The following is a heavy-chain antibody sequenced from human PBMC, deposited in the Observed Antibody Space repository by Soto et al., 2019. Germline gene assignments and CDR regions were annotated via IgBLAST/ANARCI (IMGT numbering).Heavy chain of an antibody. CDR1: GYTFTSYA. V-gene: IGHV1-3*01. CDR2: INAGNGNT. J-gene: IGHJ4*02. CDR3: DSSLQQLVRGYFDY. D-gene: IGHD6-13*01. Sequence: ASVKVSCKASGYTFTSYAMHWVRQAPGQRLEWMGWINAGNGNTKYSQKFQGRVTITRDTSASTAYMELSSLRSEDTAVYYCDSSLQQLVRGYFDYWGQGTLVSVAA.